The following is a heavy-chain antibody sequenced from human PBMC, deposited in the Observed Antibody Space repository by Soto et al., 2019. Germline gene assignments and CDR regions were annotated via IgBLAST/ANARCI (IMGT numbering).Heavy chain of an antibody. V-gene: IGHV4-34*01. CDR1: SGSFSGYY. CDR3: ARHGGYYFDY. CDR2: LYQGLSI. J-gene: IGHJ4*02. D-gene: IGHD3-16*01. Sequence: QVQLQQWGPGLLKPSETLSLTCAVYSGSFSGYYWSWIRQPPGKGLEWIGELYQGLSIIYNPSLESRVTISGDSSKNQFSLKLRSVTAADTAVYYCARHGGYYFDYWGQGTLVTVSS.